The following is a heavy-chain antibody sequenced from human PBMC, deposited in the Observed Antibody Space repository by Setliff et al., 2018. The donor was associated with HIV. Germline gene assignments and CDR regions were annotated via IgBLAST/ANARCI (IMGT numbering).Heavy chain of an antibody. CDR1: GYIFIRYY. CDR2: INPHTGVT. V-gene: IGHV1-2*02. Sequence: ASVKVSCKTSGYIFIRYYIFWVRQAPGQGLEWMGNINPHTGVTKYAEKFQGRVTMTRDTSINTIYMELRGLRSDDTAVYYCARGGSYWGDAFDIWGQGTMVTVSS. J-gene: IGHJ3*02. CDR3: ARGGSYWGDAFDI. D-gene: IGHD1-26*01.